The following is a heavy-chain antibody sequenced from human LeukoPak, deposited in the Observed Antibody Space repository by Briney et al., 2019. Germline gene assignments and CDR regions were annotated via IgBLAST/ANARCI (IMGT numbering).Heavy chain of an antibody. CDR2: MNPNSGNT. J-gene: IGHJ6*03. CDR3: ARASAMDTAMVSYYYYYYMDV. V-gene: IGHV1-8*01. CDR1: GYTFTSYD. Sequence: ASVKVSCKASGYTFTSYDINWVRQATGQGLEWMGWMNPNSGNTGYAQKFQGRVTMTRNTSISTAYMELSSLRSEDTAVYYCARASAMDTAMVSYYYYYYMDVWGKGTTVTVSS. D-gene: IGHD5-18*01.